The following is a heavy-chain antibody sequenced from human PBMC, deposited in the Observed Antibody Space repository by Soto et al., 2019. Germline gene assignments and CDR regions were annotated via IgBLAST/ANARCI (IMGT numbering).Heavy chain of an antibody. J-gene: IGHJ4*02. Sequence: WGSRRLSCAASGFTFGSHGMHWVRQGPGKGLEWVAVISYDGSNKYYADSVKGRFTISRDNSKNTLYLQMNSLRAEDTAVHYCVKGKAAVTYDYGHQFDCWGQENLVSVSA. V-gene: IGHV3-30*18. CDR2: ISYDGSNK. D-gene: IGHD3-10*01. CDR1: GFTFGSHG. CDR3: VKGKAAVTYDYGHQFDC.